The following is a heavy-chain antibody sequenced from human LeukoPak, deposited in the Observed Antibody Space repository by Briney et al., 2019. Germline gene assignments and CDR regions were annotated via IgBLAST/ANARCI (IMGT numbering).Heavy chain of an antibody. CDR2: INHSGST. D-gene: IGHD2-2*01. CDR3: ARLECLSSNVRPCRYYYYMDV. Sequence: PSETLSLTCAVYGGSFSGYYWSWIRQPPGKGLEWIGEINHSGSTNYNPSLKSRVTISVDTSKNQFSLKLSSVTAADTAVYYCARLECLSSNVRPCRYYYYMDVWGKGTTVTVSS. V-gene: IGHV4-34*01. CDR1: GGSFSGYY. J-gene: IGHJ6*03.